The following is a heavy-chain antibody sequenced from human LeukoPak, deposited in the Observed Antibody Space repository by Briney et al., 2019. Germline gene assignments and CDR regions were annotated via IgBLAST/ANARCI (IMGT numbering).Heavy chain of an antibody. J-gene: IGHJ4*02. CDR3: AREDDWNYEDY. V-gene: IGHV3-48*04. CDR1: GFTFSSYG. D-gene: IGHD1-7*01. Sequence: GGSLRLSCAASGFTFSSYGMNWVRQAPGKGLEWVSYISSSSSTRYYADAVKGRFTISRDNAKNSLYLQMNSLRAEDTAIYYCAREDDWNYEDYWGQGTLVTVSS. CDR2: ISSSSSTR.